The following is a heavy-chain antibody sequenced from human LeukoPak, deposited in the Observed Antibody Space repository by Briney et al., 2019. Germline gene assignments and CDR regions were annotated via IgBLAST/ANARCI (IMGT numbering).Heavy chain of an antibody. CDR3: ARVGGSGRPMDY. V-gene: IGHV1-69*13. CDR2: IIPIFGTA. D-gene: IGHD3-10*01. CDR1: GGTFSSYA. J-gene: IGHJ4*02. Sequence: SVKVSCKASGGTFSSYAISWVRQAPGQGLEWMGGIIPIFGTANYAQKFQGRVTITADESTSTAYMELSSLRSEDTAVYYCARVGGSGRPMDYWGQGTLVTVSS.